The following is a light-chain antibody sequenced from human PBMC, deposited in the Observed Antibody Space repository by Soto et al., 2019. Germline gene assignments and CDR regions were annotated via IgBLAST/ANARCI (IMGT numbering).Light chain of an antibody. V-gene: IGKV1-5*01. J-gene: IGKJ1*01. CDR1: QSVSSW. CDR2: DAS. Sequence: DIQMTQSPSTVSASVGASVTITCRASQSVSSWLAWYQQKPGKAPRLLISDASSLESGVPSRFSGSGSGTQFTLTISSLQPDDLAPYYCQHYDRYQWTFGQGTKV. CDR3: QHYDRYQWT.